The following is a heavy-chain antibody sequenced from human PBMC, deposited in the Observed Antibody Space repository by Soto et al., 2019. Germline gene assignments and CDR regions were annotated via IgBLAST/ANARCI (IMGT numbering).Heavy chain of an antibody. CDR2: IIPIFGTA. Sequence: QVQLVQSGAEVKKPGSSVKVSCKASGSTFSSYAISWVRQAPGQGLEWMGGIIPIFGTANYAQKFQGRVTITADESTSTAYMELSSLRSEDTAVYYCARESRGLGPIGYFQHWGQGTLVTVSS. J-gene: IGHJ1*01. V-gene: IGHV1-69*01. CDR3: ARESRGLGPIGYFQH. CDR1: GSTFSSYA. D-gene: IGHD1-26*01.